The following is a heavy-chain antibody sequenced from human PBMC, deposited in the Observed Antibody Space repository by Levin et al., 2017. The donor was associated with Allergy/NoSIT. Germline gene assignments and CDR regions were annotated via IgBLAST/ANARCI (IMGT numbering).Heavy chain of an antibody. CDR1: GYTFTSYD. J-gene: IGHJ4*02. D-gene: IGHD5-18*01. V-gene: IGHV1-8*01. CDR2: MNPNSGNT. CDR3: AIPLGYSYGRDFDY. Sequence: ASVKVSCKASGYTFTSYDINWVRQATGQGLEWMGWMNPNSGNTGYAQKFQGRVTMTRNTSISTAYMELGSLRSEDTAVYYCAIPLGYSYGRDFDYWGQGTLVTVSS.